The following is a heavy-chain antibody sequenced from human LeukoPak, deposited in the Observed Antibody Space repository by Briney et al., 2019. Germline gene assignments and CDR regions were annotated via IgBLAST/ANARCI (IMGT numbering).Heavy chain of an antibody. D-gene: IGHD4-17*01. J-gene: IGHJ4*02. CDR2: IYYDGNNK. CDR3: VKDFWLDYGDW. V-gene: IGHV3-30*02. Sequence: GGSLRLSCAASGFTFSSCPMHWVRQAPGKGLEWVAYIYYDGNNKYYADSVKGRFTISRDNSKNTLYLQMNSLTTEDTAVYYCVKDFWLDYGDWGGQGTLVTVSS. CDR1: GFTFSSCP.